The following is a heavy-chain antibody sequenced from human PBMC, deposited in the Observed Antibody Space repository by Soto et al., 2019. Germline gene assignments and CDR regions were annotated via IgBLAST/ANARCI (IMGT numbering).Heavy chain of an antibody. CDR2: MIPIFGTA. Sequence: SVEVSCKASGGTFSSYAISWVRQAPGQGLEWMGGMIPIFGTANYAQKFQGRVTITADESTSTAYMELSSLRSEDTAVYYCARHWDYASGSYYETPFYYYYYGMDVWGQGTKVTVSS. CDR1: GGTFSSYA. J-gene: IGHJ6*02. V-gene: IGHV1-69*13. D-gene: IGHD3-10*01. CDR3: ARHWDYASGSYYETPFYYYYYGMDV.